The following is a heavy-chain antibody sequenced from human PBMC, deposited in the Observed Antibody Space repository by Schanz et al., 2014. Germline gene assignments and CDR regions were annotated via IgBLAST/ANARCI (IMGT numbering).Heavy chain of an antibody. V-gene: IGHV4-39*02. D-gene: IGHD3-10*01. J-gene: IGHJ5*02. CDR1: GDSISTSYY. Sequence: QVQLQESGPGLVKPSETLSLTCTVSGDSISTSYYWGWIRQPPGKGLEGIGSVYYSGGSYYNPSLKLRLTRSVNTSKSHLPVHLPSLTAADTAVYYCARLMVPGWFDPWGQGTLVVVSS. CDR3: ARLMVPGWFDP. CDR2: VYYSGGS.